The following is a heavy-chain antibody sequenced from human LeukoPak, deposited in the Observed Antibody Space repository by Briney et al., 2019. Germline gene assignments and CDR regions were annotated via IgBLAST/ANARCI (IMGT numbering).Heavy chain of an antibody. J-gene: IGHJ4*02. Sequence: SETLSLTCAVSGESFSGFYWSWIRQPPGKGLEWIGEINHSGSTNYNPSLKSRVAISVDTSKNHFSLKLSSVTAADTAVYYCASYGDFDYWGQGTLVTVSS. V-gene: IGHV4-34*01. D-gene: IGHD4-17*01. CDR3: ASYGDFDY. CDR1: GESFSGFY. CDR2: INHSGST.